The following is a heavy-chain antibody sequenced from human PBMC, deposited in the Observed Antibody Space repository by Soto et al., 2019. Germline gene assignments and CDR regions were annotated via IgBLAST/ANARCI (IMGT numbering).Heavy chain of an antibody. Sequence: GSLRLSCAASGFTFSSYWMSWVRQAPGKGLEWVANIKQDGSEKYYVDSVKGRFTISRDNAKNSLYLQMNSLRAEDTAVYYCARDKIAVAGTDYYYGMDVWGQGTTVTV. D-gene: IGHD6-19*01. CDR3: ARDKIAVAGTDYYYGMDV. V-gene: IGHV3-7*01. CDR2: IKQDGSEK. CDR1: GFTFSSYW. J-gene: IGHJ6*02.